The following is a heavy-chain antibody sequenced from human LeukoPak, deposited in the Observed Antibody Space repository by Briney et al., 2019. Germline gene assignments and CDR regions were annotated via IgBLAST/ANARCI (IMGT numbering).Heavy chain of an antibody. D-gene: IGHD6-13*01. Sequence: GGSLRLSCVASGFTFSSYAMSWVRQAPGKGLDWVPGISVSGENTYYADSVKGRFTISRDNFKNTLYLQMNSLRAEDTAVYYCAKTYTSRYYFDYWGRGTLVTVSS. CDR3: AKTYTSRYYFDY. V-gene: IGHV3-23*01. CDR1: GFTFSSYA. J-gene: IGHJ4*02. CDR2: ISVSGENT.